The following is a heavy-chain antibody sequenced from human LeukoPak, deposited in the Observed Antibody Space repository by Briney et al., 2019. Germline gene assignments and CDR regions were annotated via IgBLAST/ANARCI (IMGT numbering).Heavy chain of an antibody. CDR3: ARVYCSSTSCYTAPYYYYYMDV. CDR2: MNPNSGNT. CDR1: GYTVTSYD. J-gene: IGHJ6*03. V-gene: IGHV1-8*01. Sequence: ASVKVSCKASGYTVTSYDINWVRQATGQGLEWMGWMNPNSGNTGYAQKFQGRVTMTRNTSISTAYMDLSSLRSDDTAAYYSARVYCSSTSCYTAPYYYYYMDVWGTGTTVTVSS. D-gene: IGHD2-2*02.